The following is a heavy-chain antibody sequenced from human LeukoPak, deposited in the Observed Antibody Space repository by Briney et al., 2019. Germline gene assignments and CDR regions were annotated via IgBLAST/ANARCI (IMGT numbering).Heavy chain of an antibody. CDR3: AITRMHGNPFDY. V-gene: IGHV1-2*02. D-gene: IGHD3-3*01. Sequence: ASVEVSCKASAYTFRDYYVDWVRQAPGQGLEWMGWFHPSSGGAGFAQKFQGRVIMTRDTSISTAYMQLTRLTSDDTAVYYCAITRMHGNPFDYWGQGTLVTVSS. CDR1: AYTFRDYY. CDR2: FHPSSGGA. J-gene: IGHJ4*02.